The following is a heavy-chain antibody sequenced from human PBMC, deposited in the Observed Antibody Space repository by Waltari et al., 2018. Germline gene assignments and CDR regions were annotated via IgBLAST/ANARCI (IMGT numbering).Heavy chain of an antibody. V-gene: IGHV4-59*01. CDR3: ARVDCSSTSCYGQSFDI. CDR1: GGPIRSSY. J-gene: IGHJ3*02. Sequence: QVQLQESGPGLVKPSETLSLPCPVSGGPIRSSYWSWIRQPPGKGLEWIGYIYYSGSTNYNPSLKSRVTISVDTSKNQFSLKLSSVTAADTAVYYCARVDCSSTSCYGQSFDIWGQGTMVTVSS. CDR2: IYYSGST. D-gene: IGHD2-2*01.